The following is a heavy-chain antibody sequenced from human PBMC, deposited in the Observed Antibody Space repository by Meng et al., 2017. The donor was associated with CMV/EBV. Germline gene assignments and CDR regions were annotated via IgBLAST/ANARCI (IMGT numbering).Heavy chain of an antibody. CDR3: AREKVVGATVYYFDY. Sequence: GGSLRLSCAASGFTFSSYGMHWVRQAPGKGLEWVAVISYDGSNKYYADSVKGRFTISRDNSKNTLYLQMNSLRAEDTAVYYCAREKVVGATVYYFDYWGQGTLVTVSS. D-gene: IGHD1-26*01. J-gene: IGHJ4*02. CDR1: GFTFSSYG. V-gene: IGHV3-30*19. CDR2: ISYDGSNK.